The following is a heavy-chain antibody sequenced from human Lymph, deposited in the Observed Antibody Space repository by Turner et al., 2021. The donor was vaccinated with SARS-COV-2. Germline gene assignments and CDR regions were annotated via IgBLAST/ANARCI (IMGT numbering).Heavy chain of an antibody. CDR2: IYIGGTT. Sequence: EVQLAETGGGLTQPGGSLRLSCAASGFTVSSNYMSWVRQAPGKGLEWVSVIYIGGTTYYADSVKGRFTISRDNSKNTLYLQMNSLRAEDTAVYYCARDLGPLAFDIWGQGTMVTVSS. V-gene: IGHV3-53*02. CDR3: ARDLGPLAFDI. CDR1: GFTVSSNY. J-gene: IGHJ3*02.